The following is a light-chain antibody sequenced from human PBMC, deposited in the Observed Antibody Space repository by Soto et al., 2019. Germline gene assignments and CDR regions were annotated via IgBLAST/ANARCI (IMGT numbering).Light chain of an antibody. V-gene: IGLV2-11*01. CDR3: CSNAGGPDV. CDR1: SSDVGGYNY. J-gene: IGLJ1*01. CDR2: DVS. Sequence: QSALSQPRSVSGSPGQSVAISCTGTSSDVGGYNYVSWYQQHPDRVPKVILFDVSQRPSGVPDRFSGSKSGNTASLTISDLQAEDEADYYCCSNAGGPDVFGSGTKVTVL.